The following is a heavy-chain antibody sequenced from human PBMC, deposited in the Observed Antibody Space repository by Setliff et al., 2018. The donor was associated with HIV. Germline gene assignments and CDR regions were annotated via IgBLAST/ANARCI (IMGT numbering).Heavy chain of an antibody. CDR1: GFTFSNYA. D-gene: IGHD2-21*01. Sequence: ASVKVSCKTSGFTFSNYAIHWVRQAPGQGLEWMGWINAGNGDTRYSPKFQGRVTFTRDSSASTVYMEMSSLRSDDTAVYYCARLSIPAYYYMDVWGKGTTVTVSS. CDR3: ARLSIPAYYYMDV. CDR2: INAGNGDT. J-gene: IGHJ6*03. V-gene: IGHV1-3*01.